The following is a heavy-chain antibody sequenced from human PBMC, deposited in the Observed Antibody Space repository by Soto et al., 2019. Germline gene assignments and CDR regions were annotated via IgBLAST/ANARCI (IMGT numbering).Heavy chain of an antibody. J-gene: IGHJ4*02. CDR3: ARGGPLEVVLHQLQFDY. Sequence: QLQLQESGSGLVKPSQTLSLTCAVSGGSISSGGYSWSWIRQPPGKGLEWIGYIYHSGSTYYNPSLKSRVTISVDRSKNQFSLKLSSVTAADTAVYYCARGGPLEVVLHQLQFDYWGQGTLVTVSS. V-gene: IGHV4-30-2*01. CDR1: GGSISSGGYS. D-gene: IGHD2-15*01. CDR2: IYHSGST.